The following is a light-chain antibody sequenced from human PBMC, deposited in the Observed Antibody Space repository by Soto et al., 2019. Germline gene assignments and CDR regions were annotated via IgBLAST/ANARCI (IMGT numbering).Light chain of an antibody. Sequence: EIVLTQSPATLSLSPGEGATLSCRASQSVSTSLAWYQQKPGQAPRLLIYGASRRAAGIPGRFSGSGSGTAFTLTISSLEPEDFAGCYCQERSDWLTFGGGTKVEIK. CDR3: QERSDWLT. CDR2: GAS. J-gene: IGKJ4*01. CDR1: QSVSTS. V-gene: IGKV3-11*01.